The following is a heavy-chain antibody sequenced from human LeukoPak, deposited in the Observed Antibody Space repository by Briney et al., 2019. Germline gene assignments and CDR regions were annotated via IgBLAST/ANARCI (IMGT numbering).Heavy chain of an antibody. CDR3: ARDGHWCSGGSCPYYYYGMDV. V-gene: IGHV3-48*03. D-gene: IGHD2-15*01. Sequence: GGSLRLSCAASGFTFSSYEMNWVRQAPGKGLEWVSYISSSGSTIYYADSVKGRFTISRDSAKNSLYLQMNSLRAEDTAVYYCARDGHWCSGGSCPYYYYGMDVWGQGTTVTVSS. CDR1: GFTFSSYE. CDR2: ISSSGSTI. J-gene: IGHJ6*02.